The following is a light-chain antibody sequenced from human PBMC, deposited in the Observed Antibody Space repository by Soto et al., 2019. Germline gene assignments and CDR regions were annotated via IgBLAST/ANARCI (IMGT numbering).Light chain of an antibody. Sequence: ESVLTQSPATLSLSPGERATLSCRASPSVSNSLAWDQHKPGQAPRLLIYDASNRATGVPTRFSGSGSGTDFTLTISSLEPEDFAVYYCQQRNKWPPVTFGGGTKVDIK. V-gene: IGKV3-11*01. CDR3: QQRNKWPPVT. J-gene: IGKJ4*01. CDR2: DAS. CDR1: PSVSNS.